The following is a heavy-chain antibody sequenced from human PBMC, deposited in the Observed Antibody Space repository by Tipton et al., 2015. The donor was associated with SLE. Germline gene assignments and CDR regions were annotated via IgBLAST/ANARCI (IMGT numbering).Heavy chain of an antibody. V-gene: IGHV3-48*01. J-gene: IGHJ4*02. CDR3: ARDRPHTAMIFDY. D-gene: IGHD5-18*01. CDR2: ISSSSSTI. Sequence: SLRLSCAASGFTFNTYSMNWVRQAPGKGLEWVSYISSSSSTIFYADSVKGRFTISRGNAKNSLYLQMNSLRAEDTALYYCARDRPHTAMIFDYWGQGRLVTVSS. CDR1: GFTFNTYS.